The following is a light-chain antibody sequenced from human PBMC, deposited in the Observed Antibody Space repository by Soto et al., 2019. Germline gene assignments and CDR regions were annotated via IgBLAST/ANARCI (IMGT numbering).Light chain of an antibody. V-gene: IGKV3D-20*02. CDR2: GTS. Sequence: EVVLTQSPGALSLSPGEKATLSCRASQSIRSTYLAWYQQKPGQAPRLVISGTSSRATGVPHRFSGSGSGTDFTLTISRLEPEDFAVYFCQQHSNWPQTFGQGTKLEIK. J-gene: IGKJ2*01. CDR3: QQHSNWPQT. CDR1: QSIRSTY.